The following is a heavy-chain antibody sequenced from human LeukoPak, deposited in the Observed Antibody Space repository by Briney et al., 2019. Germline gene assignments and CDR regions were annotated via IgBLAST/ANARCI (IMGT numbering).Heavy chain of an antibody. Sequence: GGSLRLSCAASGFTFSNYAISWVRQAPGRGLEWVSAISGGGGVTYYPDSVTGRFTISRDNSKNTLYLQMNSLRAEDTAVYYCARDEGRVWGQGTLVTVSS. V-gene: IGHV3-23*01. CDR3: ARDEGRV. CDR1: GFTFSNYA. J-gene: IGHJ4*02. CDR2: ISGGGGVT.